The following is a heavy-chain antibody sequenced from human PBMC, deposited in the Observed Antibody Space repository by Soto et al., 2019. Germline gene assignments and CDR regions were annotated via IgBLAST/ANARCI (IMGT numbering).Heavy chain of an antibody. V-gene: IGHV3-74*01. J-gene: IGHJ6*02. CDR2: INSDGSST. Sequence: PGGSLRLSCAASGFTFSSYWMHWVRQAPGKGLVWVSRINSDGSSTSYADSVKGRFTISRDNAKNTLYLQMNSLRAEDTAVYYCARVPIFPKNYGMDVWGPGTTVTVSS. CDR3: ARVPIFPKNYGMDV. D-gene: IGHD3-3*01. CDR1: GFTFSSYW.